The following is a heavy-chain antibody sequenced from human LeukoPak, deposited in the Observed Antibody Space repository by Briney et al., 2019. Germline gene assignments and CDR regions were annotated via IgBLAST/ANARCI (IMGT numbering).Heavy chain of an antibody. J-gene: IGHJ4*02. CDR2: INHSGST. V-gene: IGHV4-34*01. CDR1: GGSFSGYY. Sequence: PSETLSLTCAVYGGSFSGYYWSWIRQPPGKGLEWIGEINHSGSTNYNPSLKSRVTISADTSKNQFSLKLRSVTAADTAVYYCARITIAAVTLIFDYWGQGTLVTVSS. CDR3: ARITIAAVTLIFDY. D-gene: IGHD6-13*01.